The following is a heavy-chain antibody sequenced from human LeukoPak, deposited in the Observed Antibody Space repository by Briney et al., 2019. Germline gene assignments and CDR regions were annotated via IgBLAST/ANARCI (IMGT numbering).Heavy chain of an antibody. Sequence: GGSLRLSCAASGFTVSSNYMSWVRQAPGKGLEWVSVIYSGGSTYYADSVKGRFTISRDNSKNTLYLQMNSLRAEDTAVYYCARELPYSSSWYGGLDYWGQGTLGTVSA. CDR2: IYSGGST. D-gene: IGHD6-13*01. CDR1: GFTVSSNY. V-gene: IGHV3-66*01. J-gene: IGHJ4*02. CDR3: ARELPYSSSWYGGLDY.